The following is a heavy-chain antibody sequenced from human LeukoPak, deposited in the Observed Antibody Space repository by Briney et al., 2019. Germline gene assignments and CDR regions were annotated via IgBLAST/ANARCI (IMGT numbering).Heavy chain of an antibody. Sequence: PGRSLRLSCAASGFTFSSYGMHWVRQAPGKGLEWVAVISYDGSNKYYADSVKGRFTISRDNSKNTLYLQMNSLRAEDTAVYYCARDPTLLGGWYYFDYWGQGTLVTVSS. D-gene: IGHD6-19*01. J-gene: IGHJ4*02. CDR3: ARDPTLLGGWYYFDY. V-gene: IGHV3-30*03. CDR1: GFTFSSYG. CDR2: ISYDGSNK.